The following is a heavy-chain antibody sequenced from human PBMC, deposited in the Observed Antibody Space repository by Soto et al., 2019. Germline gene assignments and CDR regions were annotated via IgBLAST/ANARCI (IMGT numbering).Heavy chain of an antibody. V-gene: IGHV3-33*08. J-gene: IGHJ6*02. CDR3: TNGMLSAAIGPSDMDV. CDR1: GFAFSSYA. D-gene: IGHD3-16*02. Sequence: QVQLVESGGGVVQPGASLRLSCEASGFAFSSYAMQWVRQAPGKGLEWVGVISYAGKYIYYADSVKGRFTISRDNYKNSLSVEVNRLTPEETAVYCWTNGMLSAAIGPSDMDVWGQGTMVTVSS. CDR2: ISYAGKYI.